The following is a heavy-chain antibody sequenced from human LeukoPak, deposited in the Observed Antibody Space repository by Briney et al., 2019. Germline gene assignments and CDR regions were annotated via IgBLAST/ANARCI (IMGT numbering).Heavy chain of an antibody. CDR1: GFTFSSYG. Sequence: GGSLRLSCAASGFTFSSYGMNWVRQAPGQGLEWVSSISGGSSCIYSADSMRGRFTISRDNAKNSLYLQMNSLRAEDTAVYNCARETHVYDFWSGYYGMYYYYYMDVWGKGTTVTVSS. V-gene: IGHV3-21*01. J-gene: IGHJ6*03. CDR3: ARETHVYDFWSGYYGMYYYYYMDV. D-gene: IGHD3-3*01. CDR2: ISGGSSCI.